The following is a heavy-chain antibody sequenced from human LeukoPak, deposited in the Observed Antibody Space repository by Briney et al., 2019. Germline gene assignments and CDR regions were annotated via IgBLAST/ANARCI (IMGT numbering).Heavy chain of an antibody. CDR2: ISRSGGST. V-gene: IGHV3-23*01. Sequence: GGSLRLSCAASGFTFSSYAMSWVRQAPGKGLERGSAISRSGGSTYYADSVKGRFTISKDNSKITLFLQMNSLRAEDTAVYYCAKDPRVGSRVASPCHWGQGTLVTVSS. J-gene: IGHJ4*02. D-gene: IGHD5-24*01. CDR3: AKDPRVGSRVASPCH. CDR1: GFTFSSYA.